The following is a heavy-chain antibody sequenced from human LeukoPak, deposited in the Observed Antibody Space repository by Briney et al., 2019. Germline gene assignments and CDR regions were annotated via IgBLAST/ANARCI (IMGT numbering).Heavy chain of an antibody. Sequence: GGSLRLSCAASGFTFSSYAMHWVRQAPGKGLEYVSAISSNGGSTYYANSVKGRFTISRDNSKNTLYLQMGSLRAEDMAVYYCARVSSSFSFDYWGQGTLVTVSS. CDR3: ARVSSSFSFDY. V-gene: IGHV3-64*01. CDR1: GFTFSSYA. D-gene: IGHD6-6*01. CDR2: ISSNGGST. J-gene: IGHJ4*02.